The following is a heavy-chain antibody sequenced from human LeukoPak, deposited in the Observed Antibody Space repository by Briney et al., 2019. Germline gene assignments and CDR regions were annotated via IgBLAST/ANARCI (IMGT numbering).Heavy chain of an antibody. CDR2: IYHSGTT. CDR3: ARATGDY. J-gene: IGHJ4*02. CDR1: GGSISNYY. V-gene: IGHV4-59*08. Sequence: SETLSLTCTLSGGSISNYYWSWIRQPPDKGLEWVGYIYHSGTTNYNPSLKSRVTISVDTSKNQVSLKLRSVTAADTAVYYCARATGDYWGQGTLVTVSS.